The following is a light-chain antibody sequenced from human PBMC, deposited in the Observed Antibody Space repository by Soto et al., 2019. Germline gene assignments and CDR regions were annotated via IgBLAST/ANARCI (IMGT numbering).Light chain of an antibody. CDR1: SSNIGAGYN. Sequence: QSVLTQPPSVSGAPGQRVTISGTGSSSNIGAGYNVHWYQQLPGTAPKLLIYGNSNRPSGVPDRFSGSKSGTSASLAITGLQAEDEADYYCLSYDSSLSGWVFGGGTKLTVL. CDR3: LSYDSSLSGWV. CDR2: GNS. V-gene: IGLV1-40*01. J-gene: IGLJ3*02.